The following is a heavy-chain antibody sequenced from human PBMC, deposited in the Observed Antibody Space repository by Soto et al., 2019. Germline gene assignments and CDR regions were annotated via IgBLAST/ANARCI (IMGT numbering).Heavy chain of an antibody. CDR3: ARDRYYDVLTGARYGMDV. J-gene: IGHJ6*02. CDR2: IYSGGST. V-gene: IGHV3-66*01. D-gene: IGHD3-9*01. CDR1: GFTVSSNY. Sequence: EVQLVESGGGLVQPGGSLRLSCAASGFTVSSNYMSWVRQAPGKGLEWVSVIYSGGSTYYADSVKGRFTISRDNSKNTLYLKRNSLRAEDTAVYYCARDRYYDVLTGARYGMDVWGQGTTVTVSS.